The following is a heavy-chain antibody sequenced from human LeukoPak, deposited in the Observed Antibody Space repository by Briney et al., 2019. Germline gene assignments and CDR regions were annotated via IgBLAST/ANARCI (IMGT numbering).Heavy chain of an antibody. CDR3: ARSALYYYDSSGYYDY. D-gene: IGHD3-22*01. V-gene: IGHV4-39*07. Sequence: SETLSLTCTVSGGSISSYYWGWIRQPPGKGLEWIGSIYYSGITYYNPSLKSRLGISVDTSKNQFSLKLTSVTAADTAVYFCARSALYYYDSSGYYDYWGQGTLVTVSS. CDR2: IYYSGIT. J-gene: IGHJ4*02. CDR1: GGSISSYY.